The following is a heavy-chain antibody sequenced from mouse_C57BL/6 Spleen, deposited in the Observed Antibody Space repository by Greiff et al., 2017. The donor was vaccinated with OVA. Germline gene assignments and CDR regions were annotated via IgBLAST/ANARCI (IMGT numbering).Heavy chain of an antibody. J-gene: IGHJ3*01. CDR3: ARSGDYYDYTAWFAY. CDR1: GYTFTSYG. Sequence: VQLQESGAELARPGASVKLSCKASGYTFTSYGISWVKQRTGQGLEWIGEIYPRSGNTYYNEKFKGKATLTADKSSSTAYMELRSLTSEDSAVYFCARSGDYYDYTAWFAYWGQGTLVTVSA. V-gene: IGHV1-81*01. CDR2: IYPRSGNT. D-gene: IGHD2-4*01.